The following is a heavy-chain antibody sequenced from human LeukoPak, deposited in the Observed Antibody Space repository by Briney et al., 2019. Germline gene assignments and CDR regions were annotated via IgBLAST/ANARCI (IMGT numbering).Heavy chain of an antibody. D-gene: IGHD6-19*01. CDR3: ATDFGDSSGWYRF. CDR2: IYTSGSI. CDR1: GGSISSGSYY. Sequence: PSETLSLTCTVSGGSISSGSYYWNWIRQPAGKGLEWIGRIYTSGSINYNPSLRSRITISVDTSKNQFSLKVSSVTAADTAVYYCATDFGDSSGWYRFWGQGTLVTVSS. J-gene: IGHJ4*02. V-gene: IGHV4-61*02.